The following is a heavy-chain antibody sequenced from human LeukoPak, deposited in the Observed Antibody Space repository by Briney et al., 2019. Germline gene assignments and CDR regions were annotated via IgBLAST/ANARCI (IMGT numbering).Heavy chain of an antibody. CDR1: GFTFDNYA. CDR3: ARAYKDRSLAGKKEFFQH. J-gene: IGHJ1*01. CDR2: ISWNSGTI. D-gene: IGHD6-19*01. Sequence: GGSLRLSCAASGFTFDNYAINWVRQVPGKGLEWVSLISWNSGTIGYADSVKGRFTISRDNANNFLYLQMNSLRAGDTALYYCARAYKDRSLAGKKEFFQHWGQGTLVTVSS. V-gene: IGHV3-9*01.